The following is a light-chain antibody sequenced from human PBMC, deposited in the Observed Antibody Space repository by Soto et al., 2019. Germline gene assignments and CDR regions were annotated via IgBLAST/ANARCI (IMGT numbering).Light chain of an antibody. CDR1: RSVLYTSNNKNH. V-gene: IGKV4-1*01. CDR3: QQRSNWQWT. Sequence: DIVMTQSPDSLAVSPGETATMNCKCSRSVLYTSNNKNHLAWYQQKPGQPPQLIIYWESTRESGVNERFSGSGSGTDFTLNISSIETEELAVYDCQQRSNWQWTVGKGTKGEIK. J-gene: IGKJ1*01. CDR2: WES.